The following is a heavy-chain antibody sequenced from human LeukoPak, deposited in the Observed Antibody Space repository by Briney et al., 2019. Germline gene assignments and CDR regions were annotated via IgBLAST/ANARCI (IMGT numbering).Heavy chain of an antibody. J-gene: IGHJ4*02. D-gene: IGHD3-10*01. CDR3: ARYGSGKNFDY. CDR1: GFIFSNYG. Sequence: GGSLRLSCARSGFIFSNYGIHWVRQAPGKGLEWVAVIWYDGSQKYYADSVKGRFTISRDNSKNTVFLQMNSLRAEDTAVYYCARYGSGKNFDYWGQGTPVTVSS. V-gene: IGHV3-33*01. CDR2: IWYDGSQK.